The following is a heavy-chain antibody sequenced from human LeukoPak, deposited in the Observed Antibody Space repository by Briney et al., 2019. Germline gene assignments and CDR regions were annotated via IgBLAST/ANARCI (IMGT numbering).Heavy chain of an antibody. D-gene: IGHD6-13*01. CDR1: GYTFTSYY. CDR2: INPSGGST. CDR3: ASPGISLGAFDI. Sequence: ASVKVSCKASGYTFTSYYMHWVRQAPGQGLEWMGIINPSGGSTSYAQKFQGRVTMTRDTSTSTVYMELSSLRSDDTAVYYCASPGISLGAFDIWGQGTMVTVSS. V-gene: IGHV1-46*01. J-gene: IGHJ3*02.